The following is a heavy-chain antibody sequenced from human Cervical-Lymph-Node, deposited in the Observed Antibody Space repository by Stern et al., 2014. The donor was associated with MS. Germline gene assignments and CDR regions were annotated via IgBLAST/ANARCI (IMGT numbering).Heavy chain of an antibody. Sequence: LQLQESGPGLVKPSETLSLTCTVSGDSISSSTSYYWGWIRQPPGKGLEWIGSVYYAGNTYYSPALQRRVIIAAATTQHQLSLRVSAVAAAETAWYCCARLGHGCNAFDYWGQGTLATVSS. J-gene: IGHJ4*02. V-gene: IGHV4-39*01. CDR1: GDSISSSTSYY. CDR3: ARLGHGCNAFDY. D-gene: IGHD5-24*01. CDR2: VYYAGNT.